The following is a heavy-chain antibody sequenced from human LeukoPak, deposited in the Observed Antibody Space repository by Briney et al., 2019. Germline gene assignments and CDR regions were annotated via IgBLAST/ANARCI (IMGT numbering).Heavy chain of an antibody. CDR3: ASPYYDFLGRVHYAFDI. V-gene: IGHV1-69*13. Sequence: GASVKVSCKASGGTFSSYAISWVRQAPGQGLEWMGGIIPIFGTANYAQKFQGRVTITADESTSTAYMELSSLRSEDTAVYYCASPYYDFLGRVHYAFDIWGQGTMVNVSS. CDR2: IIPIFGTA. CDR1: GGTFSSYA. D-gene: IGHD3-3*01. J-gene: IGHJ3*02.